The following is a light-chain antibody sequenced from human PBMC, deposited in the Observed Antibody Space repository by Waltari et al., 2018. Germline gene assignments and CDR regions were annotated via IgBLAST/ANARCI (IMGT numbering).Light chain of an antibody. CDR3: AVWDDSLNGLI. CDR1: SSTLGKNT. Sequence: QSVLTQPPSASGTPGQRVTIPCSGSSSTLGKNTENRYQQLPGTAPKLVIYFNDQRPSGVPDRFSGSKSGTSASLAISGLQSEDEADFHCAVWDDSLNGLIFGGGTKLTVL. V-gene: IGLV1-44*01. CDR2: FND. J-gene: IGLJ2*01.